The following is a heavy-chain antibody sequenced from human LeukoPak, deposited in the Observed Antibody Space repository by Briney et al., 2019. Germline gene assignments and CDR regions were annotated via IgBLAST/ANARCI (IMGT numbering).Heavy chain of an antibody. J-gene: IGHJ4*02. CDR2: MNPNSGNT. Sequence: ASVKVSCKASGYTFTSYDINWVRQATGQGLEWMGWMNPNSGNTGYAQKFQGRVTMTRNTSISTAYMELSSLRSEDTAVYYCASLISYDYVWGSYGYYFDYWGQGTLVTVSS. CDR1: GYTFTSYD. V-gene: IGHV1-8*01. D-gene: IGHD3-16*02. CDR3: ASLISYDYVWGSYGYYFDY.